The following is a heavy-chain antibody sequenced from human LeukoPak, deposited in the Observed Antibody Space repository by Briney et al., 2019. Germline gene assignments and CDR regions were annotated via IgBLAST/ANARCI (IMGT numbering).Heavy chain of an antibody. D-gene: IGHD3-22*01. J-gene: IGHJ3*02. CDR1: EFSVGSNY. CDR2: IYSGGST. CDR3: ARSNYYDSRSWGFDI. V-gene: IGHV3-66*02. Sequence: GGSLRLSCAASEFSVGSNYMTWVRQAPGKGLEWVSLIYSGGSTYYADSVKGRFTISRDNSKNTLFLQMNSLRAEDTAVYYCARSNYYDSRSWGFDIWGQGTMVTVSS.